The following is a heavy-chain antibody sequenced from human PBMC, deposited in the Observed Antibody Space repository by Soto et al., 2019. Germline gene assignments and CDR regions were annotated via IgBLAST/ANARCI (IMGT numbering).Heavy chain of an antibody. CDR2: INPSGGST. Sequence: QVQLVQSGAEVKKPGASVKVSCKASGYTFTSYYMHWVRQAPGQGLEWMGIINPSGGSTSYAQKFQGRVTMTRDTSTSTVYMELSSLRSDDTAVYYCAREDDILTGYYTKVGFDYWGQGTLVTVSS. CDR3: AREDDILTGYYTKVGFDY. CDR1: GYTFTSYY. V-gene: IGHV1-46*03. J-gene: IGHJ4*02. D-gene: IGHD3-9*01.